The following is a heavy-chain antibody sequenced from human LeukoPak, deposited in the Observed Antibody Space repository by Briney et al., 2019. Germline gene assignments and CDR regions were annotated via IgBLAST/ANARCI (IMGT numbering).Heavy chain of an antibody. CDR2: IYYGGST. J-gene: IGHJ4*02. D-gene: IGHD3-3*01. CDR3: ARITIFGVVIRY. CDR1: GGSISSGDYY. Sequence: SETLSLTCTVSGGSISSGDYYWSWIRQPPGKGLEWIGYIYYGGSTYYNPSLKSRVTISVDTSKNQFSLKLSSVTAADTAVYYCARITIFGVVIRYWGQGTLVTVSS. V-gene: IGHV4-30-4*08.